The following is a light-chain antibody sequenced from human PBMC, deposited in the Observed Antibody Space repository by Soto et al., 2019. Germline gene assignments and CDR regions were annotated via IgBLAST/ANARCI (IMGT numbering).Light chain of an antibody. J-gene: IGKJ4*01. Sequence: VLTQSPAALSLSPGERATFSCRASQSVSSNLAWYQQNPGQAPRLLIYDASKRATGIPARFSGSGSGTDFTLTISSLQPEDFAVYYCHQRSNWPPTFGGGTKVDIK. V-gene: IGKV3-11*01. CDR3: HQRSNWPPT. CDR2: DAS. CDR1: QSVSSN.